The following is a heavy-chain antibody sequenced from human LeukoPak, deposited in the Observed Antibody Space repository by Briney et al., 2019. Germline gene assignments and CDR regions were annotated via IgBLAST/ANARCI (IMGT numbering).Heavy chain of an antibody. CDR3: ARDLYSSRWYGSYYNYYGMDV. Sequence: GGSLRLSCAASGFTFSSYWMSWVRQAPGKGLEWVANIKQDGSEKYYVDSVKGRFTISRDNAKNSLYLQMNSLRAEDTAVYYCARDLYSSRWYGSYYNYYGMDVWGQGTTVTVSS. D-gene: IGHD6-19*01. CDR2: IKQDGSEK. CDR1: GFTFSSYW. J-gene: IGHJ6*02. V-gene: IGHV3-7*01.